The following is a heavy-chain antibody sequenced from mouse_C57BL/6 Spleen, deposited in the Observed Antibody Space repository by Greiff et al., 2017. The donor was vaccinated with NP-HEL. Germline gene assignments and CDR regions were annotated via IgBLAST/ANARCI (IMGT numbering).Heavy chain of an antibody. CDR1: GFSLTSYG. V-gene: IGHV2-2*01. Sequence: QVQLQQSGPGLVQPSQSLSITCTVSGFSLTSYGVHWVRQSPGKGLEWLGVIWSGGSTDYNAAFISRLSISKDNSKSQVFFKMNGLQADDTAIYYCARQPIYGRSFDYWGQGTTLTVSS. CDR2: IWSGGST. CDR3: ARQPIYGRSFDY. J-gene: IGHJ2*01. D-gene: IGHD1-1*01.